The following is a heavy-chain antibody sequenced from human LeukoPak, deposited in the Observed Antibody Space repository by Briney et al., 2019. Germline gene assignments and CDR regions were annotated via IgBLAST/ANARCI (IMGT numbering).Heavy chain of an antibody. D-gene: IGHD1-26*01. CDR3: AKESGWTYFYYYYYMDV. CDR2: ISAGGATI. V-gene: IGHV3-23*01. Sequence: PGGSLRLSCAPSGFSFSTYAMSWVRHTPGKGLEWVSAISAGGATIYYADSVKGRFTVSRDNSKNTLYLHMNSLRAEDTAIYYCAKESGWTYFYYYYYMDVWGKGTTVTVSS. J-gene: IGHJ6*03. CDR1: GFSFSTYA.